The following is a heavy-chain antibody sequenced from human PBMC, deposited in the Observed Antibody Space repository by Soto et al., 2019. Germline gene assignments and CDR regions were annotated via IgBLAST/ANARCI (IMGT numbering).Heavy chain of an antibody. CDR3: AKDIVVVPAAMELEGDY. Sequence: GGSLRLSCAASGFTFSSYAMSWVRQAPGKGLEWVSAISGSGGSTYYADSVKGRFTISRDNSKNTLYLQMNSLRAEDTAVYYCAKDIVVVPAAMELEGDYWGQGTLVTVSS. CDR2: ISGSGGST. J-gene: IGHJ4*02. V-gene: IGHV3-23*01. D-gene: IGHD2-2*01. CDR1: GFTFSSYA.